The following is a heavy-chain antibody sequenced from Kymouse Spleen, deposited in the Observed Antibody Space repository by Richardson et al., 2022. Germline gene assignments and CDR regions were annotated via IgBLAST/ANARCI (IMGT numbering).Heavy chain of an antibody. J-gene: IGHJ4*02. CDR3: TTLYSSSSFDY. D-gene: IGHD6-6*01. V-gene: IGHV3-73*02. CDR2: IRSKANSYAT. CDR1: GFTFSGSA. Sequence: EVQLVESGGGLVQPGGSLKLSCAASGFTFSGSAMHWVRQASGKGLEWVGRIRSKANSYATAYAASVKGRFTISRDDSKNTAYLQMNSLKTEDTAVYYCTTLYSSSSFDYWGQGTLVTVSS.